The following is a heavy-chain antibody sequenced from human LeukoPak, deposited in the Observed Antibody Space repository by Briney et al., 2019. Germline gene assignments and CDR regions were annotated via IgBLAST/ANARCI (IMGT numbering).Heavy chain of an antibody. CDR2: ISSSGSII. CDR1: GFTFSDYY. D-gene: IGHD1-26*01. Sequence: GGSLRLSCAASGFTFSDYYMTWIRQAPGKGLEWVSFISSSGSIIYYADSVKGRFAISRDNAKNSLYLQMNSLRAEDTAVYYCARDRYSGSYPLDYWGQGTLVTVSS. CDR3: ARDRYSGSYPLDY. V-gene: IGHV3-11*01. J-gene: IGHJ4*02.